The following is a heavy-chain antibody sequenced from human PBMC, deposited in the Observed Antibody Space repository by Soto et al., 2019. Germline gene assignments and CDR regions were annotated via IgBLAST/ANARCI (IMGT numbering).Heavy chain of an antibody. V-gene: IGHV1-2*04. CDR2: INPNSGGT. CDR3: ARVCDIVLMVYAPDYYYYYMDV. CDR1: GYTFTGYY. J-gene: IGHJ6*03. Sequence: ASVKVSCKASGYTFTGYYMHWVRQAPGQGLEWMGWINPNSGGTNYAQKFQGWVTMNRDTSISTAYMELSRLRSDDTAVYYCARVCDIVLMVYAPDYYYYYMDVWGKGTTVTVSS. D-gene: IGHD2-8*01.